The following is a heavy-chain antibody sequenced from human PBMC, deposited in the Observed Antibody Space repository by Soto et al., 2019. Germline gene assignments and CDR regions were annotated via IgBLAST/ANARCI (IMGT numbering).Heavy chain of an antibody. CDR3: AGRVITAASIHY. Sequence: VQLVESGGGLIQPGGSLRLSCAASGFTVSNNHMTWVRQAAGKGLELVSFVHGGGSTSYADSVKGRFTISRDNSKNTLYLQRDSLRAEDTAIYYCAGRVITAASIHYGGRGTLVTVSS. D-gene: IGHD3-3*02. CDR1: GFTVSNNH. CDR2: VHGGGST. J-gene: IGHJ4*02. V-gene: IGHV3-53*01.